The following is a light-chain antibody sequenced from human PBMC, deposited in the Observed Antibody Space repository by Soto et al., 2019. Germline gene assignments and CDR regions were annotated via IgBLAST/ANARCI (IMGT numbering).Light chain of an antibody. J-gene: IGLJ1*01. CDR1: SSDVGSYNL. V-gene: IGLV2-23*01. Sequence: QSVLTQPASVSGSPGQSITISCTGTSSDVGSYNLVSWYQQHPGKAPKLMIYEGSKRPSGVSNRFSGSKSGNTASLTISGLQAEDEADYYCCSYAGSSTSYVFGTGTKVTFL. CDR2: EGS. CDR3: CSYAGSSTSYV.